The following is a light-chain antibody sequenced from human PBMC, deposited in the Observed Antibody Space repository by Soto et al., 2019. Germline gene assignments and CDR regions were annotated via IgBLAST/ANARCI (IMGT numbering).Light chain of an antibody. Sequence: QSVLTQPASVSGSPGQSITISCTGTSRDIGNYNYVSWYQHHPGKAPKLMIYEVTSRPSGVSDRFSGSKSGMTASLTISGLQPEDEADYYCSSYSFTTSLYVFGTGTKVTVL. CDR2: EVT. CDR1: SRDIGNYNY. J-gene: IGLJ1*01. CDR3: SSYSFTTSLYV. V-gene: IGLV2-14*01.